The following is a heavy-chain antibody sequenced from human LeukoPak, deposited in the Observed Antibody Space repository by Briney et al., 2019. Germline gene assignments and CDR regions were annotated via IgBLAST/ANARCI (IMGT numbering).Heavy chain of an antibody. D-gene: IGHD3-22*01. J-gene: IGHJ4*02. CDR3: TRNYDSSGYTTFGY. CDR1: GGSISTYY. CDR2: IYYSGST. V-gene: IGHV4-59*01. Sequence: PSEILSLTCTVSGGSISTYYWSWIRQPPGKGLEWIGHIYYSGSTNYNPSLKSRVTIAVDTSKNHFSLKLSSVTAADTAVYYCTRNYDSSGYTTFGYWGRGTLVTVSS.